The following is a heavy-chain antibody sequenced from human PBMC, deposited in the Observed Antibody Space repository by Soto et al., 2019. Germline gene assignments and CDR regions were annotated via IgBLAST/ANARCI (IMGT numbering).Heavy chain of an antibody. CDR3: ARNRYSDY. CDR1: GFTFSTYW. D-gene: IGHD3-16*02. Sequence: EVQLVESGGDLVQPGGSLRLSCAASGFTFSTYWMTWVRQAPGKGLEWVANIKQDGSEEYYADSVKGRFTTSRDNAKNSMYLQMNSLRAEDTALYYCARNRYSDYWGQGTLVTVSS. CDR2: IKQDGSEE. V-gene: IGHV3-7*01. J-gene: IGHJ4*02.